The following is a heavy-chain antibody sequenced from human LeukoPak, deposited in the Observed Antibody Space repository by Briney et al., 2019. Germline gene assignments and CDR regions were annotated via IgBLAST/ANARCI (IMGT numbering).Heavy chain of an antibody. CDR1: GLTFNNYW. CDR3: ARQRWIQLWYFDY. V-gene: IGHV3-7*05. Sequence: GSLRLSCAASGLTFNNYWMSWVHQAPGKGPEWVANIKQDGTEKNYVDSVKGRFTISRDNTRNSLYLQMKSLRADDAAVYYCARQRWIQLWYFDYWGQGALVTVSS. CDR2: IKQDGTEK. D-gene: IGHD5-18*01. J-gene: IGHJ4*02.